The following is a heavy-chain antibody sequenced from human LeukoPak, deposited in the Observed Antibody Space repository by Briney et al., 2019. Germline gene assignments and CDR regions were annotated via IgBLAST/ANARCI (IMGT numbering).Heavy chain of an antibody. V-gene: IGHV4-59*01. J-gene: IGHJ4*02. Sequence: SETLSLTCTVSGGSISPYYWSWIRQTPGKGLDWIGYILYSGTTTNYNPSLKSRVTISVDTSKNQFSLKLSSVTAADTAVYYCARGGIAAAALVHLDYWGQGTLVTVSS. D-gene: IGHD6-13*01. CDR1: GGSISPYY. CDR3: ARGGIAAAALVHLDY. CDR2: ILYSGTT.